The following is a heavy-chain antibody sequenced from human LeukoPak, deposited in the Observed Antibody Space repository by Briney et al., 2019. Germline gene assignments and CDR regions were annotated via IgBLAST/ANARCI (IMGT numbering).Heavy chain of an antibody. D-gene: IGHD5-12*01. CDR2: INPNSGGT. V-gene: IGHV1-2*02. Sequence: GASVKVSCKASGYTFTGHYMHWVRQAPGQGLEWMGWINPNSGGTNYAQKFQGRVTMTRDTSISTAYMELSRLRSDDTAVYYCARRSIVANGYWGQGTLVTVSS. CDR3: ARRSIVANGY. J-gene: IGHJ4*02. CDR1: GYTFTGHY.